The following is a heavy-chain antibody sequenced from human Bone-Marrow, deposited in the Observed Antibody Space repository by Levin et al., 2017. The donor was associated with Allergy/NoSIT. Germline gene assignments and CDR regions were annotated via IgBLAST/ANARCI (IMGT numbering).Heavy chain of an antibody. V-gene: IGHV1-69*13. CDR3: ARMGLVDYYDSSGADY. CDR1: GGTFSSYA. Sequence: SVKVSCKASGGTFSSYAISWVRQAPGQGLEWMGGIIPIFGTANYAQKFQGRVTITADESTSTAYMELSSLRSEDTAVYYCARMGLVDYYDSSGADYWGQETLVTVSS. J-gene: IGHJ4*02. D-gene: IGHD3-22*01. CDR2: IIPIFGTA.